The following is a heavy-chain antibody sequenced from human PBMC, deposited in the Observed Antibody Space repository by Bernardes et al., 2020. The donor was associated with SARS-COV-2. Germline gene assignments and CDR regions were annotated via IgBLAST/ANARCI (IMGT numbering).Heavy chain of an antibody. J-gene: IGHJ6*02. CDR3: ARGTSGYCSGGSCYGMDV. CDR2: IYYSGST. Sequence: SETLSLTCTVSGGSISSYYWSWIRQPPGKGLEWIGYIYYSGSTNYNPSLKSRVTISVDTSKNQFSLKLSSVTAADTAVYYCARGTSGYCSGGSCYGMDVWGQGTTVTVSS. V-gene: IGHV4-59*01. D-gene: IGHD2-15*01. CDR1: GGSISSYY.